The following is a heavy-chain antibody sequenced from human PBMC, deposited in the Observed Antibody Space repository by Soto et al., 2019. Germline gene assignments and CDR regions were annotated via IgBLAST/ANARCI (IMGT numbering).Heavy chain of an antibody. D-gene: IGHD3-22*01. V-gene: IGHV3-30*03. CDR1: GFTFSRNG. J-gene: IGHJ5*01. CDR3: ARWVGGSMSDNSGKYDS. CDR2: VSYDGSQK. Sequence: QVQLVESGGGVVQPGTSLRLTCAGSGFTFSRNGMHWVRQAPGKGLEWVALVSYDGSQKYYVDSVKGRFTISRDNSENTLYLQMNRLRPEDTAVYYCARWVGGSMSDNSGKYDSWGQGTLVTVSS.